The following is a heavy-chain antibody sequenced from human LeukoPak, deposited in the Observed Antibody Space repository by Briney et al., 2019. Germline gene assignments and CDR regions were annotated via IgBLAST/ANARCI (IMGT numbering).Heavy chain of an antibody. J-gene: IGHJ4*02. CDR3: ARMPYDILTGYYTSFDY. D-gene: IGHD3-9*01. Sequence: YPSETLSLTCTVSGGSISSYYWSWIRQPAGKGLEWIGRIYSTGSTNYNPPLKSRVTMSVDRSKNQFSLSLSSVTAADTAVYYCARMPYDILTGYYTSFDYWGQGILVTVSS. V-gene: IGHV4-4*07. CDR1: GGSISSYY. CDR2: IYSTGST.